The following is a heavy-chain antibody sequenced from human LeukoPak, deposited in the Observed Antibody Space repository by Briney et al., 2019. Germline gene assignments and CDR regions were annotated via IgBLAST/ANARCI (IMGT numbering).Heavy chain of an antibody. Sequence: GGSLRLSCAASGFTFSSYTMSWVRQAPGKGLEWVSAISGDAGIIYNADSVKGRFTISRDNSKNTLYLQMNSLRAEDTAVYYCAKDYYVPNYWGQGTLVTVSS. CDR1: GFTFSSYT. CDR3: AKDYYVPNY. CDR2: ISGDAGII. D-gene: IGHD3-22*01. V-gene: IGHV3-23*01. J-gene: IGHJ4*02.